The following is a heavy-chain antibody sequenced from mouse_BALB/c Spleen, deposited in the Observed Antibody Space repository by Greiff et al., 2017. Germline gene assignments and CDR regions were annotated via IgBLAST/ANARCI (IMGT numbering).Heavy chain of an antibody. D-gene: IGHD2-3*01. CDR1: GFTFSDYY. CDR2: ISDGGSYT. Sequence: EVKLVASGGGLVKPGGSLKLSCAASGFTFSDYYMYWVRQTPEKRLEWVATISDGGSYTYYPDSVKGRFTISRDNAKNNLYLQMSSLRSEDTAMYYGARQRDGLYAMDYWGQGTSVTVSS. J-gene: IGHJ4*01. V-gene: IGHV5-4*02. CDR3: ARQRDGLYAMDY.